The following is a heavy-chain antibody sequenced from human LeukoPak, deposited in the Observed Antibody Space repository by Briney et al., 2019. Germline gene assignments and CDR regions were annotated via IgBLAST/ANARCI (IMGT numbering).Heavy chain of an antibody. CDR3: ARETAMEGGDY. Sequence: GGSLRLSCAASGFTFSSYNMNWVRQAPGSGLEWVSYISSSGSTIFYADSVEGRFTISRDNAKNSLYLQMNSLRAEDTAVYYCARETAMEGGDYWGQGTLVTVSS. D-gene: IGHD5-18*01. V-gene: IGHV3-48*01. CDR2: ISSSGSTI. CDR1: GFTFSSYN. J-gene: IGHJ4*02.